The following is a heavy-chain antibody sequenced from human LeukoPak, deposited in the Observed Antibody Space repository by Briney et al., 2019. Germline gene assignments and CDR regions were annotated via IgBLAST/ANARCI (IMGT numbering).Heavy chain of an antibody. V-gene: IGHV3-48*01. J-gene: IGHJ5*02. D-gene: IGHD4-17*01. Sequence: QPGGSLRLSCAPSGFTFSSYSMNWARQAPGKGLEWVSYISSSRSTIYYADSVKGRFTSSRDNAKNSLYLQTNDLRAEDTAAYYCARGATETTRWFGPGGQGTLVTVSS. CDR1: GFTFSSYS. CDR2: ISSSRSTI. CDR3: ARGATETTRWFGP.